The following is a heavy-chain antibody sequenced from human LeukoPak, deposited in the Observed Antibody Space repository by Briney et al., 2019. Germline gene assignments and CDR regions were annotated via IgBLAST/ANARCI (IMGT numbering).Heavy chain of an antibody. Sequence: GASVKVSCKASGYTFTGYYMHWVRQAPGQGLEWMGWINPNSGGTNYAQKFQGRVTMTRDTSISTAYMELSSLRSEDTAVYYCAGALRAFYCSSTSCPYYYYMDVWGKGTTVTVSS. CDR3: AGALRAFYCSSTSCPYYYYMDV. J-gene: IGHJ6*03. CDR1: GYTFTGYY. V-gene: IGHV1-2*02. D-gene: IGHD2-2*01. CDR2: INPNSGGT.